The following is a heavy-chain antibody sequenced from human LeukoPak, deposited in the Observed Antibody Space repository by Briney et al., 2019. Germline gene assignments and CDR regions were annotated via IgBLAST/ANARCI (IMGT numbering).Heavy chain of an antibody. CDR3: ARHDYGDYAGFDI. D-gene: IGHD4-17*01. Sequence: SETLSLTCAISGYYIRSGYYWGWIRQPPGKGLEWIGSIYHSGSTYYNPSLKSRVTISVDTSKNQFSLKLSSVTAADTAVYYCARHDYGDYAGFDIWGQGTMVTVSS. J-gene: IGHJ3*02. CDR1: GYYIRSGYY. CDR2: IYHSGST. V-gene: IGHV4-38-2*01.